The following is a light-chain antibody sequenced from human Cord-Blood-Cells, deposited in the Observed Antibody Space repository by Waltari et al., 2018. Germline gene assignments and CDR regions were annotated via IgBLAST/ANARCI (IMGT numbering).Light chain of an antibody. Sequence: EIVLTQSPATLSLSPGERATLSCRASQSVSSYLAWYQQKPGQAPRLLIYDASNRATGIPARFSGSGSGTDSTLTISSLEPEDFAVYYCQQRSNWPPLTFGGGTKLEIK. J-gene: IGKJ4*01. CDR1: QSVSSY. V-gene: IGKV3-11*01. CDR3: QQRSNWPPLT. CDR2: DAS.